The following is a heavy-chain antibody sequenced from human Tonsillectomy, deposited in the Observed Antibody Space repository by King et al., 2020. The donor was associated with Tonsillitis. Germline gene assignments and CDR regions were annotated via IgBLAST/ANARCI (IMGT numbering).Heavy chain of an antibody. D-gene: IGHD2-2*01. CDR2: INHDGST. J-gene: IGHJ4*02. CDR1: GGSFTGYF. CDR3: ARGVGHCYSTSCDDFFDY. Sequence: VQLQQWGAGLSKPSETLSLTCAVYGGSFTGYFWSWVRQPPGKGPEWIGEINHDGSTTYNPSLKSRVTISVDPSKNQFSLNLTSVTAADTAVYYCARGVGHCYSTSCDDFFDYWGQGTLVTVSS. V-gene: IGHV4-34*01.